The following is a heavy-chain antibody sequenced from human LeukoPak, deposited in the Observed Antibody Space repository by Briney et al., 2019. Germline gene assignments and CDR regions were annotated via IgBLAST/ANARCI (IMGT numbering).Heavy chain of an antibody. D-gene: IGHD4-17*01. J-gene: IGHJ4*02. Sequence: PGRSLRLSCAASGFTFSSYAMHWVRQAPGKGLEWVAVISYDGSNKYYADSVKGRFTISSDNSKNTLYLQMNSLRAEDTAVYYCARDRASDYGDYISSYYFDYWGQGTLVTVSS. CDR1: GFTFSSYA. V-gene: IGHV3-30-3*01. CDR3: ARDRASDYGDYISSYYFDY. CDR2: ISYDGSNK.